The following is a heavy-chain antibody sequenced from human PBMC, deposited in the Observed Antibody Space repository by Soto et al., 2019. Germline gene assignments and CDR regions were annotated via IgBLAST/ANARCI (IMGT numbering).Heavy chain of an antibody. CDR3: ARERLRGGFDY. V-gene: IGHV1-69*08. Sequence: QVQLVQSGAEVKKPGSSVKVSCKASGGTFSSYTISWVRQAPGQGLEWMGRIIPILALANYAQKFQGRVTITADKSTSTAYMELSSLRSEDTAVYYCARERLRGGFDYWGKGTLVTVSS. J-gene: IGHJ4*02. CDR1: GGTFSSYT. CDR2: IIPILALA. D-gene: IGHD3-10*01.